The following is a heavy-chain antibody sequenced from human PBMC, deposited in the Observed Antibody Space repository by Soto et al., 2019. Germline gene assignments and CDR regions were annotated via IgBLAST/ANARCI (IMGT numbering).Heavy chain of an antibody. CDR1: GFTFSSYG. Sequence: VQLVESGGGVVQPGRSLRLSCAASGFTFSSYGMHWVRQAPGKGLEWVAVIWYDGSNKYYADSVKGRFTISRDNSTNTLYLQMNSLRAEDTAVYYCARSYYYGSGSPREPIDYWGQGTLVTVSS. D-gene: IGHD3-10*01. CDR3: ARSYYYGSGSPREPIDY. J-gene: IGHJ4*02. V-gene: IGHV3-33*01. CDR2: IWYDGSNK.